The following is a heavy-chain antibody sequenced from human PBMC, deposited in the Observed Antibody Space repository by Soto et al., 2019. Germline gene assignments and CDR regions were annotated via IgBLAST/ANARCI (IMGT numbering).Heavy chain of an antibody. D-gene: IGHD6-19*01. CDR1: GFTFSSYS. V-gene: IGHV3-21*01. CDR3: ARNVGSEGYCYGMDV. J-gene: IGHJ6*02. Sequence: EVQLVESGGGLVKPGGSLRLSCAASGFTFSSYSMNWVRQATGKGLEWVSSISSSSSYIYYADSVKGRFTISRDNAKNSLYLQMNSLRAEDTAVYYCARNVGSEGYCYGMDVWGQGTTVTVSS. CDR2: ISSSSSYI.